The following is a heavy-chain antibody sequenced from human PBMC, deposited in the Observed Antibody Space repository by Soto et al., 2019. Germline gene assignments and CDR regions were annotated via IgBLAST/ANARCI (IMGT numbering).Heavy chain of an antibody. J-gene: IGHJ4*02. CDR3: ARDGLIRGAIIGTFDY. Sequence: QVQLVQSGAEVKKPGSSVKVSCKASGGTFSRYAVSWVRQAPGQGLEWMGGIIPGLGTINYAQKFQGRVTITADESTSTAYMELSSLRSEDTAVYYCARDGLIRGAIIGTFDYWGQGTLVTVSS. D-gene: IGHD3-10*01. CDR1: GGTFSRYA. V-gene: IGHV1-69*01. CDR2: IIPGLGTI.